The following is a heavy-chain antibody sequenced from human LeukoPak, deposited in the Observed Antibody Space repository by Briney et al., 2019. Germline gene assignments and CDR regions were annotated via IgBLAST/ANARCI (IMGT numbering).Heavy chain of an antibody. Sequence: GRSLRLSCAASGFNLSTYAIHWVRQAPDKGLESVAVISFDGNKYYADSVTGRFTISRDNSTSMLYLQMNSLRPEDTAIYYCARDPGSGYCSSTASCYRLTYFDYWGQGTLVTVSS. J-gene: IGHJ4*02. V-gene: IGHV3-30*04. D-gene: IGHD2-2*01. CDR1: GFNLSTYA. CDR2: ISFDGNK. CDR3: ARDPGSGYCSSTASCYRLTYFDY.